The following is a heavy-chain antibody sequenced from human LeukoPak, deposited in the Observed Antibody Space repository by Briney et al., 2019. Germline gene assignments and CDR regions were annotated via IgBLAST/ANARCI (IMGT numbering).Heavy chain of an antibody. D-gene: IGHD5-18*01. J-gene: IGHJ4*02. CDR2: IYYSGST. CDR1: GGSISSYY. Sequence: SETLSLTCTVSGGSISSYYWSWIRQPPGKGLEWVGYIYYSGSTYYNPSLRSRLTILVDTSRNQFSLKLYSVTAADTAVYYCARESTYTAEDYWGQGTLVTVSS. V-gene: IGHV4-59*12. CDR3: ARESTYTAEDY.